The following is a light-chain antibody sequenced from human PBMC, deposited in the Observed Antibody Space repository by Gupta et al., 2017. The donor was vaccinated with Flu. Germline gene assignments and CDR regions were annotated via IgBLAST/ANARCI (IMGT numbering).Light chain of an antibody. V-gene: IGKV1-12*01. Sequence: DIQMTQSPCSVSACLGDRVTITCRASQSIGTYLAWYQQRPGKAPKLLIYGASSWQSGVPSRFSGSGYGSDFTLTISSRQPEDFAPYYCQQDNSFPPFTFGGGTKVEIK. CDR1: QSIGTY. CDR3: QQDNSFPPFT. J-gene: IGKJ4*01. CDR2: GAS.